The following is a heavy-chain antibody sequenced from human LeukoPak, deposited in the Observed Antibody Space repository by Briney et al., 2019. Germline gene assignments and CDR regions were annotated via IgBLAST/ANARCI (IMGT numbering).Heavy chain of an antibody. V-gene: IGHV4-59*01. CDR1: DGSNNDFY. D-gene: IGHD6-25*01. Sequence: SETLSLTCTVSDGSNNDFYWSWIRQPPGKGLEWIGNIYYSGSANHNPSLKSRVTISRDTSKNQFSLKLTSVTTADTAVYYCARAGGVKTAALDLDYWGQGTLVTVSS. CDR3: ARAGGVKTAALDLDY. J-gene: IGHJ4*02. CDR2: IYYSGSA.